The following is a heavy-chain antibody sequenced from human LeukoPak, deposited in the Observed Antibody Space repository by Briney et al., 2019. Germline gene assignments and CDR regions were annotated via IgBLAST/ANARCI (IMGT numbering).Heavy chain of an antibody. CDR3: ARGVLALGY. CDR2: INSDGSTT. Sequence: GGSLRLSCAASGFTFNSHWMHWVRQAPGKGLVWVSRINSDGSTTNYADSVKGRFTISRDNVKNTLYLQMNSLRAEDTAVYYCARGVLALGYWDQGSLVTVSS. D-gene: IGHD7-27*01. V-gene: IGHV3-74*01. J-gene: IGHJ4*02. CDR1: GFTFNSHW.